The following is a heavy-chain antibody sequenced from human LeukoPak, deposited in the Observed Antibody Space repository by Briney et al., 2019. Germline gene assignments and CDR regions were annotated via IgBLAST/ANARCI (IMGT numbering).Heavy chain of an antibody. V-gene: IGHV4-30-4*01. Sequence: SETLPLTCTVSGRSISSGDYYWSWIRQPPGKGLEWIGYIYYSGSTYYNPSLKSRVTISLDTSKNQFSLKLSSVTAADTAVYYCASRSTTAFHYWGQGTLVTVSS. J-gene: IGHJ4*02. D-gene: IGHD5/OR15-5a*01. CDR3: ASRSTTAFHY. CDR1: GRSISSGDYY. CDR2: IYYSGST.